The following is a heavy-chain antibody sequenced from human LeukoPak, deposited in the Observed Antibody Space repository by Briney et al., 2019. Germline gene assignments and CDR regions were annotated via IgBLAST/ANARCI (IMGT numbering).Heavy chain of an antibody. V-gene: IGHV3-11*01. J-gene: IGHJ4*02. CDR2: ISSSGSTI. CDR1: GFTFSDYY. D-gene: IGHD5-12*01. Sequence: GGSLRLSCAASGFTFSDYYMSWIRQAPGKGLEWVSYISSSGSTIYCADSVKGRFTISRDNAKNSLYLQMNSLRAEDTAVYYCARKRGYSGYDSVFTDYWGQGTLVTVSS. CDR3: ARKRGYSGYDSVFTDY.